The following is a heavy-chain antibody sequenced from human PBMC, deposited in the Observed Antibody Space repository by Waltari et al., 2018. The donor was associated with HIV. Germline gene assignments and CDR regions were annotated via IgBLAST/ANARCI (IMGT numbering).Heavy chain of an antibody. CDR1: GFTFSSYA. D-gene: IGHD2-15*01. CDR2: ISYDGSNK. CDR3: ARGQRKYCSGGSCYSDY. J-gene: IGHJ4*02. Sequence: QVQLVEAGGGVVQPGRSLRLSCGAAGFTFSSYAMHWVRQAAGKGLEWVSVISYDGSNKYNADSVKGRFTIFRDNSKNTLYLQMDSLRGEDTAVYYCARGQRKYCSGGSCYSDYWGQGTLVTVSS. V-gene: IGHV3-30*04.